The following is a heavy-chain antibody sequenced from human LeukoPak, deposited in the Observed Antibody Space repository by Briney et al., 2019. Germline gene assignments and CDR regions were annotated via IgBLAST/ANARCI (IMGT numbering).Heavy chain of an antibody. CDR1: GFTFSSYS. Sequence: PGGSLRLSCAASGFTFSSYSMNWVRQAPGKGLEWVSSISSTSSYIYYADSVKGRFTISRDNTKNSLYLQMNSLRAEDTAVYYCARVNSGSYFGAFDIWGQGTMVTVSS. CDR3: ARVNSGSYFGAFDI. CDR2: ISSTSSYI. J-gene: IGHJ3*02. D-gene: IGHD1-26*01. V-gene: IGHV3-21*01.